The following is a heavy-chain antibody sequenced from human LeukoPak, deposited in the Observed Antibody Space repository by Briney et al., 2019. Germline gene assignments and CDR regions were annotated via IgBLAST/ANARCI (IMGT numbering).Heavy chain of an antibody. CDR2: IYPGDSDT. Sequence: GESLKISCKGSGYSFTNYWIGWVRQMPGKGLEWMGIIYPGDSDTRYSPSFQGQVTMSADKSISTAYLQWSSLKASDTAMYYCARRYYHRYDTLTGSNEYYFDYWGQGTRVTVSS. J-gene: IGHJ4*02. CDR1: GYSFTNYW. D-gene: IGHD3-9*01. CDR3: ARRYYHRYDTLTGSNEYYFDY. V-gene: IGHV5-51*01.